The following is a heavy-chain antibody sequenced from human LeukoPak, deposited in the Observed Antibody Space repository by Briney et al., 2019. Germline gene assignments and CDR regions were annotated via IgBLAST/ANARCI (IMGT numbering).Heavy chain of an antibody. CDR3: ASDRAYSGYDYVFAY. V-gene: IGHV3-30*04. J-gene: IGHJ4*02. D-gene: IGHD5-12*01. CDR1: GFTFSSYA. CDR2: ISYDGSNK. Sequence: GGSLRLSCAASGFTFSSYAMHWVRQAPGKGLEWVAVISYDGSNKYYADSVKGRFTISRDNSKNTLYLQMNSLRAEDTAVYYCASDRAYSGYDYVFAYWGQGTLVTVSS.